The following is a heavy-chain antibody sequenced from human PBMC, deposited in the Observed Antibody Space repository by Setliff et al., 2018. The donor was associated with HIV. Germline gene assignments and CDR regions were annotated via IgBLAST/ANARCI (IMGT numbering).Heavy chain of an antibody. CDR2: ITADNGNT. Sequence: ASVKVSCKASGYTFTNYGITWVRQAPGQGLGWMGWITADNGNTNYAQRFKGRVTMTSDTSTSTAYMELRSLRSDDTAVYYCARFSSSWPYYFDYWGQGMLVTVSS. D-gene: IGHD6-13*01. V-gene: IGHV1-18*01. CDR1: GYTFTNYG. J-gene: IGHJ4*02. CDR3: ARFSSSWPYYFDY.